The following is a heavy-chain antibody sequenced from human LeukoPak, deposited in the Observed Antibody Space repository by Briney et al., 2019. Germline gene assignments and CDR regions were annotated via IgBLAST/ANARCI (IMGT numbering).Heavy chain of an antibody. CDR3: ARGTPAVAGIDY. Sequence: GGSLGLSRAASGFTFTTDPMHWVRQTPGKGLEWLGVLSYDGTDWYYADSVRGRFTISRDNSKKTLYLQMNSLTREDTAVYYCARGTPAVAGIDYWGLGTLVTVSS. V-gene: IGHV3-30*04. D-gene: IGHD6-19*01. CDR2: LSYDGTDW. J-gene: IGHJ4*02. CDR1: GFTFTTDP.